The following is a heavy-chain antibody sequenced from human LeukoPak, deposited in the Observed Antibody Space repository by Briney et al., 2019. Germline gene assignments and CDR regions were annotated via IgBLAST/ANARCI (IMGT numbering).Heavy chain of an antibody. CDR1: GGSISSSSYY. CDR2: VYYSGST. D-gene: IGHD2-2*01. J-gene: IGHJ6*02. Sequence: SETLSLTCTVSGGSISSSSYYWVWIRQSPGKGLEWIGSVYYSGSTNYNPSLKSRVTISVDTSKNQFSLKLSSVTAADTAVYYCARSTYQLLFDYYGMDVWGQGTTVTVSS. CDR3: ARSTYQLLFDYYGMDV. V-gene: IGHV4-39*07.